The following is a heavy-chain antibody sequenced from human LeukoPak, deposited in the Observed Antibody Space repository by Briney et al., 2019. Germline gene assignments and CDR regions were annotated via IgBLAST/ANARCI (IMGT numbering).Heavy chain of an antibody. V-gene: IGHV3-23*01. CDR1: GFTFSSYA. Sequence: GGSLRLSCAASGFTFSSYAMNWVRQAPGKGLGWVSSISGSGAGTYYGDSVKGRFTISRDNSKNTLYLQMNSLRADDTAVYYCARSSSGTDLRWFDPWGQGTLVTVSS. CDR2: ISGSGAGT. CDR3: ARSSSGTDLRWFDP. J-gene: IGHJ5*02. D-gene: IGHD3-10*01.